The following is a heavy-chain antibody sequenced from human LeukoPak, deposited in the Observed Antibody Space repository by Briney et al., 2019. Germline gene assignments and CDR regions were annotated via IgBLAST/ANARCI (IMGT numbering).Heavy chain of an antibody. CDR1: GFTFSSYW. V-gene: IGHV3-7*03. D-gene: IGHD6-13*01. J-gene: IGHJ6*04. Sequence: GGSLRLSCAASGFTFSSYWMSWVRQAPGKGLEWVANIKQDGSEKYYVDSVKGRFTISRDNAKNSLYLQMNSLGAEDTAVYYCARDPSYSSSWSYYYYGMDVWGKGTTVTVSS. CDR2: IKQDGSEK. CDR3: ARDPSYSSSWSYYYYGMDV.